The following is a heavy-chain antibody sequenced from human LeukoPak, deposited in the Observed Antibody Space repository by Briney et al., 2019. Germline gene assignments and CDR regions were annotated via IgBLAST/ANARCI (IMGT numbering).Heavy chain of an antibody. Sequence: SETLSLTCTVSGGSISSSTYYWGWLRQPPGKGLDWIGSIYYSGSTYYNPSLKSRVTISVDTSKNQFSLWLRSVTAADTAVYYCAKSTYYSHSSGYFYFDYWGQGALVTVSS. CDR1: GGSISSSTYY. CDR2: IYYSGST. CDR3: AKSTYYSHSSGYFYFDY. D-gene: IGHD3-22*01. J-gene: IGHJ4*02. V-gene: IGHV4-39*01.